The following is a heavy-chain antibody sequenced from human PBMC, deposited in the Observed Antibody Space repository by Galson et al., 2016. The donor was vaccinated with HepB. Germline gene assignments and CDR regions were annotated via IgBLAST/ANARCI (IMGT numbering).Heavy chain of an antibody. Sequence: SVKVSCKASGYTFTNYYIHWVRQAPGHGLEWMGIINSGAGTTVYAQKLQGRITMTRDTSTSTVYMELSSLRSEDTALYYCARDRGLTYWGQGTLVTVSS. D-gene: IGHD3-10*01. CDR2: INSGAGTT. J-gene: IGHJ4*02. V-gene: IGHV1-46*04. CDR1: GYTFTNYY. CDR3: ARDRGLTY.